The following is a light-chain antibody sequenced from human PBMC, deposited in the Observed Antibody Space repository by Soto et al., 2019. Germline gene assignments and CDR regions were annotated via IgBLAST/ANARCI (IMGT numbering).Light chain of an antibody. CDR3: QLFGSSPRYT. Sequence: EIVVTQSPALVSVSPGERVTLSCRASQSVISSLAWYQQKLGQAPRLLIYGASTRATGIPARFSGSGSGTEFFLNISSLQSEDSAIYYCQLFGSSPRYTFGRGTKLEIK. CDR2: GAS. V-gene: IGKV3-15*01. CDR1: QSVISS. J-gene: IGKJ2*01.